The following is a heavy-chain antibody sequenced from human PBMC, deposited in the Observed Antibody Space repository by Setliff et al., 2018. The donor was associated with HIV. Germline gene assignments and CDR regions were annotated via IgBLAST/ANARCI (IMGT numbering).Heavy chain of an antibody. V-gene: IGHV4-39*07. CDR3: ARDWGYIAATPDY. CDR2: IYYSGST. Sequence: PSETLSLTCTVSGGPISSSSYYWGWIRQPPGKGLEWIGSIYYSGSTNYNPSLKSRVTISVDTSKNQFSLNLSFVTAADTAIYYCARDWGYIAATPDYWGQGTRVTVSS. J-gene: IGHJ4*02. D-gene: IGHD5-12*01. CDR1: GGPISSSSYY.